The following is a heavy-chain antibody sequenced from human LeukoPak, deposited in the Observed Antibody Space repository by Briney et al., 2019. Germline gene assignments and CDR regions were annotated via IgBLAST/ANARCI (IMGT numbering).Heavy chain of an antibody. CDR1: GGSISSYY. CDR3: ARHVCSSTSCYKSGGAFDI. Sequence: PSETLSLTCTVSGGSISSYYWSWIRQPPGKGQEWIGYIYYSGSTNYNPSLKSRVTISVDTSKNQFSLKLSSVTAADTAVYYCARHVCSSTSCYKSGGAFDIWGQGTMVTVSS. V-gene: IGHV4-59*08. D-gene: IGHD2-2*02. J-gene: IGHJ3*02. CDR2: IYYSGST.